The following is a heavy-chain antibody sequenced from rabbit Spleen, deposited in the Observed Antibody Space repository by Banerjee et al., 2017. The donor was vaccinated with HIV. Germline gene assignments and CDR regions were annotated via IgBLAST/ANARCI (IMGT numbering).Heavy chain of an antibody. D-gene: IGHD2-1*01. CDR1: GFDFSSYY. CDR3: VREVDNILSL. CDR2: FDPVFGST. V-gene: IGHV1S7*01. Sequence: QLKESGGGLVQPGGSLKVSCIASGFDFSSYYMSWVRQAPGKGLEWIGYFDPVFGSTYYASWVNGQFTISSHNAQNTLYLQLHSLTAADTAAYFCVREVDNILSLWGQGTLVTVS. J-gene: IGHJ3*01.